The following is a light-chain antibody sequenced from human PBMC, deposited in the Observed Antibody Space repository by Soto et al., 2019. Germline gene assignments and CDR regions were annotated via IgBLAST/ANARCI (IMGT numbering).Light chain of an antibody. J-gene: IGKJ4*01. CDR3: QHYNSWPLT. Sequence: EVVMTQSPATLSVSPGERATLSCRASQSVRSNLTWYQQEPGQAPRLLIYDASTRATGIPARFSGSGSDTEFTLTISSLQSEDFAIYYCQHYNSWPLTFDGGTRVEMK. CDR2: DAS. CDR1: QSVRSN. V-gene: IGKV3-15*01.